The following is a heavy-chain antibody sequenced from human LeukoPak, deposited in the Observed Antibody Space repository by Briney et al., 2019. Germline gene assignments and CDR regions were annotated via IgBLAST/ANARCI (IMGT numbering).Heavy chain of an antibody. CDR3: ARGARYFDWLLYNAFDI. D-gene: IGHD3-9*01. CDR2: INHSGST. J-gene: IGHJ3*02. Sequence: PSETLSLTCAVYGGSFSGHYWSWIRQPPGKGLEWIGEINHSGSTNYNPSLKSRVTISVDTSKNQFSLKLSSVTAADTAVYYCARGARYFDWLLYNAFDIWGQGTMVTVSS. CDR1: GGSFSGHY. V-gene: IGHV4-34*01.